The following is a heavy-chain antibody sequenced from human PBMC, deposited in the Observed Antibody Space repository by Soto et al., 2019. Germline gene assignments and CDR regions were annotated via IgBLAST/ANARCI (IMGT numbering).Heavy chain of an antibody. J-gene: IGHJ4*02. CDR2: VKSKNDGGTT. V-gene: IGHV3-15*07. CDR3: ARDGVGGTVFFGYFDY. D-gene: IGHD1-26*01. Sequence: GGSLRLSCAASGFTFSNAWINWVRQTPGRGLEWVGRVKSKNDGGTTDFAAPVKGRFAISRDDSKNTLYLQMNSLRAEDTAVYYCARDGVGGTVFFGYFDYWGQGALVTVSS. CDR1: GFTFSNAW.